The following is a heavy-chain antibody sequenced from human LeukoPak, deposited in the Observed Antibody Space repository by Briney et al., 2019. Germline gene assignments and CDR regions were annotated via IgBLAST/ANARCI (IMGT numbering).Heavy chain of an antibody. J-gene: IGHJ4*02. D-gene: IGHD3-9*01. CDR1: GFTFSSYA. Sequence: GGSLRLSCAASGFTFSSYAMSWVRQAPGKGLEWVSAISGSGGSTYYADSVKGRFTISRDNSKNTLYLQKNSLRAEDTAVYYCAKAKNVLRYFDWLTNYWGQGTLVTVSS. CDR3: AKAKNVLRYFDWLTNY. V-gene: IGHV3-23*01. CDR2: ISGSGGST.